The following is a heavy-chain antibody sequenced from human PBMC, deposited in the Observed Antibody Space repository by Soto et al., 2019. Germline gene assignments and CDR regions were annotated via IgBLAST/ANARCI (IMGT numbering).Heavy chain of an antibody. Sequence: GGSLRLSCAASGFTFSSYAMSWVRQAPGKGLEWVSAISGSGGSTYYADSVKGRFTISRDNSKNTLYLQMNSLRAEDTAVYYCAKSSTTVTTWKFRGQGYFDYWGQGTLVTVSS. CDR2: ISGSGGST. V-gene: IGHV3-23*01. D-gene: IGHD4-17*01. CDR1: GFTFSSYA. J-gene: IGHJ4*02. CDR3: AKSSTTVTTWKFRGQGYFDY.